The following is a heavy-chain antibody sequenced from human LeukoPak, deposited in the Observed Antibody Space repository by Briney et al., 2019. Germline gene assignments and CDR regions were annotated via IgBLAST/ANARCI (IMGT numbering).Heavy chain of an antibody. CDR2: MSGNIGII. CDR1: GFTFDDYA. Sequence: GRSLRLSCAPSGFTFDDYAMHSGRQSPGQGLKGVSGMSGNIGIIGCADSFKCRFTISRDNAKTSLYLQMNSLRAEDTPLYYCAKDADSSGYAVFDYWGQGTLVTVSS. D-gene: IGHD3-22*01. J-gene: IGHJ4*02. V-gene: IGHV3-9*01. CDR3: AKDADSSGYAVFDY.